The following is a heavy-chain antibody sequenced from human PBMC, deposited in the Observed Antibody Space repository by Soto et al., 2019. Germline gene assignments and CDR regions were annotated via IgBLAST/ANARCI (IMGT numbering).Heavy chain of an antibody. J-gene: IGHJ4*02. CDR1: GFTFSSYA. V-gene: IGHV3-23*01. CDR2: ISGSGGST. CDR3: AKRVHGLYFDY. D-gene: IGHD1-1*01. Sequence: GGSLRLSCASSGFTFSSYAMNWVRQAPGKGLEWVSVISGSGGSTYYADSVKGRFTISRDNSKNTLYLQMNSLRAEDTAVYYCAKRVHGLYFDYWGQGTLVTVSS.